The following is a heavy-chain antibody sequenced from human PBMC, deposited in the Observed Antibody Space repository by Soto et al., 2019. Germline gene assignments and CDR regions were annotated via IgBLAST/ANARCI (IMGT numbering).Heavy chain of an antibody. CDR2: INPNSGGT. J-gene: IGHJ4*02. V-gene: IGHV1-2*02. Sequence: ASVKVSCKASGYTFTGYYMHWVRQAPGQGLEWMGWINPNSGGTNYAQKFQGRVTMTRDTSISTAYMELSRLRSDDTAVYYCARVLRVVAAPTIFDYWGQGTLVTVSS. CDR3: ARVLRVVAAPTIFDY. D-gene: IGHD2-15*01. CDR1: GYTFTGYY.